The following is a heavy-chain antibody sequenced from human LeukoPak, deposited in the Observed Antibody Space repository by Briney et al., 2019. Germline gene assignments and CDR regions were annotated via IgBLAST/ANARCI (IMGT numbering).Heavy chain of an antibody. D-gene: IGHD6-13*01. CDR2: ITGGGGST. CDR3: AKAHSSTWWAYDY. J-gene: IGHJ4*02. Sequence: GGSLRLSCAASGFTFSSYWMHWVRQGPGKGLEWVSAITGGGGSTYYADSVKGRFTISRDNSKNTLYLQMNSLRAEDRAVYYCAKAHSSTWWAYDYWGQGTLVTVSS. V-gene: IGHV3-23*01. CDR1: GFTFSSYW.